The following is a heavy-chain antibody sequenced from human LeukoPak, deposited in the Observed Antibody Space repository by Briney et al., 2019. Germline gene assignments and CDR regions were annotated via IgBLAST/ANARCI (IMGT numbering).Heavy chain of an antibody. Sequence: GGSLRLSCAASGFTVSSNYMTWVRQAPGKGLEWVSVIYVGGGTYYADSVKGRFTISRDNSKNTLYLHMNSLRAEDTAVYYCARGPYSGSYYYDYWGQGTLVTVSS. CDR3: ARGPYSGSYYYDY. J-gene: IGHJ4*02. CDR2: IYVGGGT. V-gene: IGHV3-53*01. D-gene: IGHD1-26*01. CDR1: GFTVSSNY.